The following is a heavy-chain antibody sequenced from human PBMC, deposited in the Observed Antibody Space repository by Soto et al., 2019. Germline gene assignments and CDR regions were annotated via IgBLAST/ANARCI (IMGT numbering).Heavy chain of an antibody. D-gene: IGHD3-22*01. Sequence: SETLSLTCAVSGGSISSSNWWSWVRQPPGKGLEWIGEIYHSGSTNYNPSLKSRVTISVDKSKNQFSLKLSSVAAADTAVYYCAALGTYFYDTSDTTFDPWGQGTLVTVSS. CDR3: AALGTYFYDTSDTTFDP. CDR1: GGSISSSNW. CDR2: IYHSGST. V-gene: IGHV4-4*02. J-gene: IGHJ5*02.